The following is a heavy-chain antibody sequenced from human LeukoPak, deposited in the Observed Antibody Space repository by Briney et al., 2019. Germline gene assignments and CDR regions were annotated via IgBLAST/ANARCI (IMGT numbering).Heavy chain of an antibody. Sequence: SETLSLTCTVSGGSISSYYWSWIRQPPGKGLEWIGYIYYSGSTNYNPSLKSRVTISVDTSKNQFSLRLSSVTAADTAVYFCARQNPAAAGQGLDYWGQGTLVTVSS. V-gene: IGHV4-59*08. CDR2: IYYSGST. J-gene: IGHJ4*02. CDR3: ARQNPAAAGQGLDY. CDR1: GGSISSYY. D-gene: IGHD6-13*01.